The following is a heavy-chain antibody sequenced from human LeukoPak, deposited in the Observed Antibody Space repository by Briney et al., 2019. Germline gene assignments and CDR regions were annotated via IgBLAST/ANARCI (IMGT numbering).Heavy chain of an antibody. V-gene: IGHV4-34*01. CDR1: GGSFSGYY. D-gene: IGHD4-11*01. CDR2: INHSGST. CDR3: ARDQEDYSNPTNWFDP. Sequence: SETLSLTCAVYGGSFSGYYWSWIRQPPGKGLEWIGEINHSGSTNYNPSLKSRVTMSVDTSKNQFSLKLSSVTAADTAVYYCARDQEDYSNPTNWFDPWGQGTLVTVSS. J-gene: IGHJ5*02.